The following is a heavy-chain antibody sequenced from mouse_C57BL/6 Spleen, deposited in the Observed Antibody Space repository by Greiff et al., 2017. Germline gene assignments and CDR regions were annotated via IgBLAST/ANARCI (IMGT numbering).Heavy chain of an antibody. V-gene: IGHV1-72*01. J-gene: IGHJ1*03. D-gene: IGHD3-3*01. CDR1: GYTFTSYW. Sequence: QVQLQQPGAELVKPGASVKLSCKASGYTFTSYWMHWVKQRPGRGLEWIGRIDPSSGGTKYNEQFKSKATLTVNKPSSTAYMQLSRLTSEESAVYSCARGWAGVDVWGTGTTVTVSS. CDR2: IDPSSGGT. CDR3: ARGWAGVDV.